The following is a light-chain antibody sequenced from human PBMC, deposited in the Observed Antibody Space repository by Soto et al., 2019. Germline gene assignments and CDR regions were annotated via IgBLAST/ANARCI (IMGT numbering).Light chain of an antibody. Sequence: NFMLTQPHSVSESPGKTVIISCTRSSGGFPSNSVQWYQQRPGSAPTTIISEDNQRPSGVPDRFSGSTDGSSNSASLIISGLQTEDEADYYCQSYDSKTVVFGGGTKVTVL. CDR3: QSYDSKTVV. J-gene: IGLJ2*01. CDR1: SGGFPSNS. V-gene: IGLV6-57*03. CDR2: EDN.